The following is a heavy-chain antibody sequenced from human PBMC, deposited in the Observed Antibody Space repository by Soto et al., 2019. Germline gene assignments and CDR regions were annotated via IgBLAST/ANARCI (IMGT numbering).Heavy chain of an antibody. CDR2: IYYTGRT. Sequence: QLQVQESGPGLVKPSETLSLTCTVSGGSISSSAYFWGWIRQPPGKGLEWIGNIYYTGRTSYNPSLKSRITISIDTSKNRFSLKLSSVTGADTSVYFCARIYSGYDDAGPFDIWGQGTMVTVSS. V-gene: IGHV4-39*01. CDR3: ARIYSGYDDAGPFDI. J-gene: IGHJ3*02. CDR1: GGSISSSAYF. D-gene: IGHD5-12*01.